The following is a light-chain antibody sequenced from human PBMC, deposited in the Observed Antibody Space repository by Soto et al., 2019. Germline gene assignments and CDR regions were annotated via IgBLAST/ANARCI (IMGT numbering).Light chain of an antibody. CDR2: DVS. CDR3: SSYTSSSTLVV. Sequence: QSVLTQPASVSGSPGQSITISCTGTSSDVGGYNYVSWYQQHPGKAPKLMIYDVSNRPSGVSNRFSGSKSGNTASLTISGLQAEDEADYYCSSYTSSSTLVVFGGGTELNVL. J-gene: IGLJ2*01. CDR1: SSDVGGYNY. V-gene: IGLV2-14*01.